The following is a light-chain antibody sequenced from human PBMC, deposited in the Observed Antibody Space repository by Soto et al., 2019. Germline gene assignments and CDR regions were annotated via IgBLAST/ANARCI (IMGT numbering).Light chain of an antibody. CDR2: EGI. J-gene: IGLJ1*01. CDR3: CSYVGATTYV. V-gene: IGLV2-23*01. Sequence: QSVLTQPASVSGSPGQSITISCTGTSSTVGGFNVVSWYQQHPGKAPKVIIYEGIKRPSGVSNRFSGSNSGSTASLTISGLRAEDEADYYCCSYVGATTYVFGTGTKVTVL. CDR1: SSTVGGFNV.